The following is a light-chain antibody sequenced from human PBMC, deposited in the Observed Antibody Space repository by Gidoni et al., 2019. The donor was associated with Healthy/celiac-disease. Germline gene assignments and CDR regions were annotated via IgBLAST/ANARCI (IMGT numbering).Light chain of an antibody. Sequence: EIVLTQSPATLSLSPGERATLSCRASQSVSSYLAWYQQKPGQAPRLLIYDASNRATGIPARFSGSGSGTDFTLTTSSLEPEDFAVYYCQQRSNWRGLTFXGXTKVEIK. CDR3: QQRSNWRGLT. V-gene: IGKV3-11*01. J-gene: IGKJ4*01. CDR1: QSVSSY. CDR2: DAS.